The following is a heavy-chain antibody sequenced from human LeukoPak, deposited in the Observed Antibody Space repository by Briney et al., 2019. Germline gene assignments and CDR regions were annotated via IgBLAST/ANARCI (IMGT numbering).Heavy chain of an antibody. CDR2: MNPNSGNT. V-gene: IGHV1-8*03. Sequence: ASVKVSCKASGYTFTSYDINWVRQAPGQGLEWMGWMNPNSGNTGYAQKFQGRVTITTDTSISTAYMELSSLRSEDTAVYYCARFDNWNYEDYWDQGTLVSVSS. CDR3: ARFDNWNYEDY. D-gene: IGHD1-7*01. CDR1: GYTFTSYD. J-gene: IGHJ4*02.